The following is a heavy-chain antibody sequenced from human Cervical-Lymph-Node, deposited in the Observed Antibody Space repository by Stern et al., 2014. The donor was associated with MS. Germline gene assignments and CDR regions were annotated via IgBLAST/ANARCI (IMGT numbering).Heavy chain of an antibody. J-gene: IGHJ4*02. Sequence: VQLVESGGGLVQPGGSLRLSCAASGFIFSSYWMHWVRQIPGTGLLWVSRISSDGSSTNYADSVKGRFTISRDNAKNTVYLQMDSLRVEDTAVYYCARAPTYSQHLLNWGQGTLVTVSS. V-gene: IGHV3-74*02. CDR2: ISSDGSST. D-gene: IGHD3-16*01. CDR1: GFIFSSYW. CDR3: ARAPTYSQHLLN.